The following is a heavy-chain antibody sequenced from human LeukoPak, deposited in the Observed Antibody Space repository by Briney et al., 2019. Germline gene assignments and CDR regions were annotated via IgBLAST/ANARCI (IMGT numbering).Heavy chain of an antibody. CDR3: ARLVGDVTTWDC. CDR2: IKKDESEK. V-gene: IGHV3-7*03. D-gene: IGHD1-26*01. CDR1: GFCSSNYW. J-gene: IGHJ4*02. Sequence: GGSLRLSCTASGFCSSNYWMSWVRQAPGGGLEWVASIKKDESEKYYVDSGKGRFTTSRDTAKRSLYLQMNALRGEDTAVYYCARLVGDVTTWDCWGQGTLVIVSS.